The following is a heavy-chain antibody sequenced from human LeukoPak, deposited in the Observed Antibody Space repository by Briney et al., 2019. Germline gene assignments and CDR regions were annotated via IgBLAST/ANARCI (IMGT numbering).Heavy chain of an antibody. J-gene: IGHJ4*02. V-gene: IGHV4-59*08. CDR3: TRMGGYSGYATH. Sequence: SETLSLTCTVSGGSISTYYWSWIRQPPGKGLEWIGYIHYSGTTNYNPSLKNRVTISLDTSKNQFSLNLSYVPAADTAVYYCTRMGGYSGYATHWGQGTLVTVSS. D-gene: IGHD5-12*01. CDR2: IHYSGTT. CDR1: GGSISTYY.